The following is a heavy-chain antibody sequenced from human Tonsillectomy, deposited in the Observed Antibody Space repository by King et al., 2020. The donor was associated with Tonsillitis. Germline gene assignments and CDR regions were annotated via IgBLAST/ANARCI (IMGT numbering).Heavy chain of an antibody. V-gene: IGHV3-9*01. D-gene: IGHD3-22*01. CDR3: AKDKSHYYDSSAYWYFDL. J-gene: IGHJ2*01. CDR2: ISWHSGSI. CDR1: GFTFDDYA. Sequence: QLVQSGGGLVQPGRSLRLSCAASGFTFDDYAMHWVRQAPGKGLEWVSGISWHSGSIDYADSVKGRFTISRDNAKNSLYPQMNSLRSEDTALYYIAKDKSHYYDSSAYWYFDLWGRGTLVTVSS.